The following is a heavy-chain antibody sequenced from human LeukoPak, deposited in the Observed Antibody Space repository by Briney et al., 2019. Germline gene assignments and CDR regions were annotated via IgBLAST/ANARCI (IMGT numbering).Heavy chain of an antibody. D-gene: IGHD4-17*01. J-gene: IGHJ4*02. V-gene: IGHV3-30-3*01. CDR2: ISYDGSNK. CDR3: ASNDYRDEGIDS. Sequence: PGGSLRLSCAASGFTFSNYTIHWVRQAPGKGLEWVAVISYDGSNKYYADSVKGRFTISRDNSKNTLYLQMNSLRAEDTAVYFCASNDYRDEGIDSWGQGTLVTVSS. CDR1: GFTFSNYT.